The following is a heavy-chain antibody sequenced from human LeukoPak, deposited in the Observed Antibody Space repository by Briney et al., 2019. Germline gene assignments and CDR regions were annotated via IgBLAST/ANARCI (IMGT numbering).Heavy chain of an antibody. V-gene: IGHV3-23*01. CDR1: GFTFSSYA. D-gene: IGHD2-2*02. J-gene: IGHJ6*03. Sequence: GGSLRLSCAASGFTFSSYAMSWVRQAPGQGLEWVSTISGSSHSRTDYADSVKGRFTISRDNSKNTLYLQMNSLRAEDTAVYYCARSPGGPAAILFYYYYMDVWGKGTTVTVSS. CDR3: ARSPGGPAAILFYYYYMDV. CDR2: ISGSSHSRT.